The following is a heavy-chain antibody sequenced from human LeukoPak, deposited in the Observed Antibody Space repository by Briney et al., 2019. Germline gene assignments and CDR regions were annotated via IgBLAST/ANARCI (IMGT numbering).Heavy chain of an antibody. CDR1: GGSVSSYY. D-gene: IGHD5-18*01. CDR3: ARDRYLYSYGYWFDP. J-gene: IGHJ5*02. Sequence: PSETLSLTCTVSGGSVSSYYWSWIRQTPEKGLEWIGYMSYSGSTYYNPSLKSRVTISVDTSKNQFSLKLSSVTAADTAVYYCARDRYLYSYGYWFDPWGQGTLVTVSS. V-gene: IGHV4-59*02. CDR2: MSYSGST.